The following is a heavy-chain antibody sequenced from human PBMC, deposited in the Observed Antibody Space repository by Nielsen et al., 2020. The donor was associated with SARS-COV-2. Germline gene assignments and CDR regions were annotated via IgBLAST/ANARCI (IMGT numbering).Heavy chain of an antibody. D-gene: IGHD6-19*01. J-gene: IGHJ5*02. V-gene: IGHV4-59*08. CDR1: GGSISSYY. Sequence: GSLRLSCTVSGGSISSYYWSWIRQPPGKGLEWIGYIYYSGSTNYNPSLKSRVTISVDTSKNQFSLKLSSVTAADTAVYYCARNQWLVGYWFDPWGQGTLVTVSS. CDR2: IYYSGST. CDR3: ARNQWLVGYWFDP.